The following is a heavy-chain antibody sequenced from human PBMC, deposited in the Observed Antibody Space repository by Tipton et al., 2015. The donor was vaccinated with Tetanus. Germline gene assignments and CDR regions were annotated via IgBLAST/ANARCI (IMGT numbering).Heavy chain of an antibody. J-gene: IGHJ4*02. CDR3: ARGQARGARGWNCFDY. D-gene: IGHD1-26*01. CDR1: GGSISSGGYY. Sequence: TLSLTCTVSGGSISSGGYYWSWIRQHPGKGLEWIGDIYYSGSTYYNPSLKSRVTISVDTSKNQFSLKVNSVTAADTAVYYCARGQARGARGWNCFDYWGQGTRVTVSS. CDR2: IYYSGST. V-gene: IGHV4-31*03.